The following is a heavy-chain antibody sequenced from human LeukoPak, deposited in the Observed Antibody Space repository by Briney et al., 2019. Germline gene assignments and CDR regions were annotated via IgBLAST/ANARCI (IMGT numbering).Heavy chain of an antibody. D-gene: IGHD2-2*02. CDR1: GDTLTELS. CDR3: ATHTLFADVAYFDL. CDR2: FDPEVGER. Sequence: ASVKVSCKVSGDTLTELSMRWVRQAPGEGLEWMGSFDPEVGERIYAQKFQDRVTMTEDTSADIAYIELSSLTSEDTAVYYCATHTLFADVAYFDLWGRGTLVIVSS. J-gene: IGHJ2*01. V-gene: IGHV1-24*01.